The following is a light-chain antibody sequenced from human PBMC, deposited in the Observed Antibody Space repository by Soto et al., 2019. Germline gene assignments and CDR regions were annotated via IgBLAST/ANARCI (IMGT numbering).Light chain of an antibody. CDR1: STDVGAYNY. CDR2: EVN. J-gene: IGLJ2*01. V-gene: IGLV2-8*01. CDR3: SSYVGSNIVV. Sequence: QPVLTQPPSASGSPGQSVTISCTGTSTDVGAYNYVSWYQQYPGKAPKLMIYEVNKRPSGVPDRFSGSKSGNTAFLTVSGLQAEDEADYYCSSYVGSNIVVFGGGTKLTVL.